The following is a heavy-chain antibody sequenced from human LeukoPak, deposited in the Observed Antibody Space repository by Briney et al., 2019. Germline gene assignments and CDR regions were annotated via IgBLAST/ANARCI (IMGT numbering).Heavy chain of an antibody. V-gene: IGHV3-43*02. CDR3: AKDSGAGWYGHD. Sequence: GGSLRLSCAASGFTFINYAMHWVRQVPGRGLEWVSFINGNGGTTHFADSVKGRFTISRDNSKNSLYLQMNSLTTEDTALYYCAKDSGAGWYGHDWGQGTLVTVSS. CDR2: INGNGGTT. CDR1: GFTFINYA. J-gene: IGHJ4*02. D-gene: IGHD6-19*01.